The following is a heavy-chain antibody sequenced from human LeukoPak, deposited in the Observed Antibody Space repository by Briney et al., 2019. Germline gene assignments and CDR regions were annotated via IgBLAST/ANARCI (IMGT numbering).Heavy chain of an antibody. CDR1: GFSFSSYW. CDR3: ARGGYSYGLDY. CDR2: ISSSSSYI. J-gene: IGHJ4*02. V-gene: IGHV3-21*01. D-gene: IGHD5-18*01. Sequence: GGALRLSCAASGFSFSSYWMHWVRQAPGKGLVWVSSISSSSSYIYYADSVKGRFTISRDNAKNSLYLQMNSLRAEDTAVYYCARGGYSYGLDYWGQGTLVTVSS.